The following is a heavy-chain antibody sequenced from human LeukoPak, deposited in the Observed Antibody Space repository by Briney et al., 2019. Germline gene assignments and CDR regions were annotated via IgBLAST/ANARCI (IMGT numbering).Heavy chain of an antibody. J-gene: IGHJ4*02. CDR2: IWYDGSKE. CDR3: SRDQYYSDSSGYYHDY. V-gene: IGHV3-33*01. CDR1: GFTFNRYG. Sequence: PGGSLRLSCAASGFTFNRYGMHWVRQAPGKGLEWVANIWYDGSKEYYVDSVKGRLSISRDNSKNTLYLQTNSLRAEDTAVYYCSRDQYYSDSSGYYHDYWGQGTRVTVSS. D-gene: IGHD3-22*01.